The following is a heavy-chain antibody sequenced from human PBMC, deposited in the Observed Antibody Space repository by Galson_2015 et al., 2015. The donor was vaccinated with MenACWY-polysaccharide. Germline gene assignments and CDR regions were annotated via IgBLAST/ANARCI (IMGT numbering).Heavy chain of an antibody. CDR1: GDSVSSNSAA. D-gene: IGHD3-22*01. CDR2: IYYRSKSYN. Sequence: CAISGDSVSSNSAAWNWIRQSPSRGLEWLGRIYYRSKSYNDYAVSVKSRITINPDTSKNQFSLQLNPVTPEDTAVYFCARGGSGSLAPNGNAFDVWGQGTMVIVSS. J-gene: IGHJ3*01. V-gene: IGHV6-1*01. CDR3: ARGGSGSLAPNGNAFDV.